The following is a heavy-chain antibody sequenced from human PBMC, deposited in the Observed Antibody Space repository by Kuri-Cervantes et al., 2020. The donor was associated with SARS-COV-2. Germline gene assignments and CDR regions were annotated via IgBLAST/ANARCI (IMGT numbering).Heavy chain of an antibody. CDR3: ARDLDPNWFDP. CDR1: GYTFTGYY. J-gene: IGHJ5*02. Sequence: ASVKVSCKASGYTFTGYYMHWVRQAPGQGLEWMGWINPNSGDTNYAQKLQGRVTMTTDTSTSTAYMELRSLRSDDTAVYYCARDLDPNWFDPWGQGTLVTVSS. CDR2: INPNSGDT. V-gene: IGHV1-2*02.